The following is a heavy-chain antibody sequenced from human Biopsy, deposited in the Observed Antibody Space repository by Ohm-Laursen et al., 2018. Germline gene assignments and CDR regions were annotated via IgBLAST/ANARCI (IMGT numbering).Heavy chain of an antibody. CDR1: GYTFYSYG. V-gene: IGHV1-18*01. CDR3: ARAFGGAYYSYAFDL. CDR2: ITADNT. Sequence: SVKVSCKASGYTFYSYGITWVRQAPGQGLEWMGWITADNTNSAQKFQGRLTMTTDISTSTAYMDLKGPRSDDTAIYYCARAFGGAYYSYAFDLWGQGTLVTVSS. J-gene: IGHJ3*01. D-gene: IGHD2-21*02.